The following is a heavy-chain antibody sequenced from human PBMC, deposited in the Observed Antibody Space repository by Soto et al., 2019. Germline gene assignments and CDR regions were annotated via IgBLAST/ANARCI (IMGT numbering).Heavy chain of an antibody. CDR2: TYSGGDT. D-gene: IGHD4-17*01. CDR3: ARNVPVTALGY. V-gene: IGHV3-66*01. CDR1: GVTVGNNY. J-gene: IGHJ4*02. Sequence: EVRLVESGGGLVQPGGSLRLSCAASGVTVGNNYMSWVRQAPGKGLEWVTVTYSGGDTRYADSVKGRFTMSRDSTQNTVFLQMDSLRADDTAVYFCARNVPVTALGYWGQGSLVTVSS.